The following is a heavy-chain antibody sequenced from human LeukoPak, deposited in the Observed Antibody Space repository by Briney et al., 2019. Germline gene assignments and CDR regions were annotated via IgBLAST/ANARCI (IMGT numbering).Heavy chain of an antibody. CDR2: ISGSGGST. D-gene: IGHD2-2*01. CDR1: AFTFSSYA. CDR3: AKDPLIVVVPAAMEYFDY. J-gene: IGHJ4*02. V-gene: IGHV3-23*01. Sequence: GASLRLSCAASAFTFSSYAMSWVRQDPGKGLEWVSAISGSGGSTYYADSVKGRFAISRDNSKNTLYLQMNSLRAEDTAVYYCAKDPLIVVVPAAMEYFDYWGQGTLVTVPS.